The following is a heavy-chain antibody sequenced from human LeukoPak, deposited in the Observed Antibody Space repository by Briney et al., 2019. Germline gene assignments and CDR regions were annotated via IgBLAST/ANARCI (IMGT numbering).Heavy chain of an antibody. J-gene: IGHJ4*02. CDR1: GGTFSSYA. D-gene: IGHD6-13*01. V-gene: IGHV1-69*06. CDR2: IIPIFGTA. Sequence: ASVKVSCKASGGTFSSYAISWVRQAPGQGLEWMGGIIPIFGTANYAQKFQGRVTTTADKSTSTAYMELSSLRSEDTAVYYCARAYSSSWYWWYFDYWGQGTLVTVSS. CDR3: ARAYSSSWYWWYFDY.